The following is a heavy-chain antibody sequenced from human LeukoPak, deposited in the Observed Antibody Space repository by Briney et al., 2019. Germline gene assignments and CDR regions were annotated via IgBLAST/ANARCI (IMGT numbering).Heavy chain of an antibody. V-gene: IGHV1-18*01. J-gene: IGHJ4*02. CDR2: ISAYTGNT. Sequence: ASVKVSCKSSGYTFSSYAISWVRQAPGQGLEWMGWISAYTGNTDYAQNLQGRVTMTTDTSTSTAYMELRSLRSDDTAVYYCARHTTHGDYNPHAYWGQGTLVTVSS. CDR1: GYTFSSYA. D-gene: IGHD3-16*01. CDR3: ARHTTHGDYNPHAY.